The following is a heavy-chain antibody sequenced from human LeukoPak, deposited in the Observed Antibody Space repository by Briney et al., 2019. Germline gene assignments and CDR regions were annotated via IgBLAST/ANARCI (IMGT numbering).Heavy chain of an antibody. CDR2: IYSGGST. V-gene: IGHV3-66*01. CDR3: ARAGPSSSWHQFDY. Sequence: GGSLRLSCAASGFTVSRNYMSWVRQAPGRGLEWVSVIYSGGSTYYADSVKGRFTISRDNSKNTLYLQMNSLRAEDTAVYYCARAGPSSSWHQFDYWGQGTLVTVSS. CDR1: GFTVSRNY. D-gene: IGHD6-13*01. J-gene: IGHJ4*02.